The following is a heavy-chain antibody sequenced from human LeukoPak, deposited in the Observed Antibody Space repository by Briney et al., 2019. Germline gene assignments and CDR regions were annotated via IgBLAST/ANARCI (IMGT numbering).Heavy chain of an antibody. CDR1: GYTFTGSY. V-gene: IGHV1-2*06. D-gene: IGHD4-11*01. J-gene: IGHJ4*02. Sequence: ASVKVFCKASGYTFTGSYMHWVRQAPGQGREWMGRINPNSGGTNYAQKFQGRVTMTRDTSISTAYMELSRLRSDDTAVYYCARGTPTMTTVTCVDYWGQGTLVTVSS. CDR3: ARGTPTMTTVTCVDY. CDR2: INPNSGGT.